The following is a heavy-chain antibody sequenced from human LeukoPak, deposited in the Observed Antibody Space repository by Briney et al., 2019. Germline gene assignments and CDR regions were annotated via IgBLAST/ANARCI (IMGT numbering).Heavy chain of an antibody. CDR2: VSYDGTNK. V-gene: IGHV3-30-3*01. Sequence: GGSLRLSCAASGFTFSTYTMHWVSQPPGKGLEWVAFVSYDGTNKNYADSVKGRFTISRDNSKNTLYLQMNSLRTEDTAVYYCARRMAANAFDIWGQGTMVTVSS. CDR1: GFTFSTYT. J-gene: IGHJ3*02. CDR3: ARRMAANAFDI. D-gene: IGHD5-24*01.